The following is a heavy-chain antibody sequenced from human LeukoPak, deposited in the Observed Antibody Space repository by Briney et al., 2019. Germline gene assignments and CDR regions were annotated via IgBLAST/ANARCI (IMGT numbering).Heavy chain of an antibody. CDR3: ARRNIVLSDAFDI. CDR2: IYYSGST. Sequence: SETLSLTCTVSGGSISRYYWSWIRQPPGKGLEWIGYIYYSGSTNYNPSLKSRVTISVDTSKNQFSLKLSSVTAADTAVYYCARRNIVLSDAFDIWGHGTMVTVSS. D-gene: IGHD2-8*01. V-gene: IGHV4-59*08. J-gene: IGHJ3*02. CDR1: GGSISRYY.